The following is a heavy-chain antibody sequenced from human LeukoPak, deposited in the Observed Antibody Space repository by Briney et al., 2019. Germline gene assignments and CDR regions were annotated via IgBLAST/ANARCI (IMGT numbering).Heavy chain of an antibody. CDR1: GYTFTSYY. CDR2: INPSGGST. D-gene: IGHD3-22*01. Sequence: ASVKVSCKASGYTFTSYYMHWVRQAPGQGLERMGIINPSGGSTSYAQKFQGRVTMTRDTSTSTVYMELSSLRSEDTAVYYCARFNYDSSGYYFGYFDYWGQGTLVTVSS. J-gene: IGHJ4*02. V-gene: IGHV1-46*01. CDR3: ARFNYDSSGYYFGYFDY.